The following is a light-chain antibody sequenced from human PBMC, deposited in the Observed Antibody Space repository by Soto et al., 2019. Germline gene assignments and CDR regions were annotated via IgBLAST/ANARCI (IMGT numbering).Light chain of an antibody. J-gene: IGLJ3*02. CDR3: NSFTTSSTLL. Sequence: QSGLTQPASVSGSPGQSITISCAGSSGDIGGNNYVSWFQQHPGKAPKVILHDVTIRPSGVSNRFSGSKSDNTASLTISGLQAEDEAMYYCNSFTTSSTLLFGGGTKLTVL. CDR1: SGDIGGNNY. V-gene: IGLV2-14*01. CDR2: DVT.